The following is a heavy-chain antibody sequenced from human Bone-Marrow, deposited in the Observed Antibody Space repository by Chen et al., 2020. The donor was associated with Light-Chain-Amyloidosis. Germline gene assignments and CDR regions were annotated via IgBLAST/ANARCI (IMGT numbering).Heavy chain of an antibody. CDR3: ARGSRAAGGLGSGHFDS. CDR2: IYNDADGST. V-gene: IGHV3-53*02. Sequence: DVQLVETGGGLIRPGGSLRLSCAASGFSVSSIYMNWVRQAPGKAPEWVAVIYNDADGSTHYPDSVRGRFAISSDTSKNTIYLQMNSLRPEDTAMYYCARGSRAAGGLGSGHFDSWGQGIRVTVSS. J-gene: IGHJ4*02. CDR1: GFSVSSIY. D-gene: IGHD6-13*01.